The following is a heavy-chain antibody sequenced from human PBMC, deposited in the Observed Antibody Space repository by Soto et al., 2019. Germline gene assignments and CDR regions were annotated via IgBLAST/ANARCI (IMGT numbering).Heavy chain of an antibody. CDR3: ARDRYYFDY. V-gene: IGHV4-34*01. CDR2: INHSGST. J-gene: IGHJ4*02. Sequence: SETLSLTCAVYGGSFSGYYWSWIRQPPGKGLEWIGEINHSGSTNYNPSLKSRVTISVDTSKNQFSLKLSSVTAADTAVYYCARDRYYFDYWGQGTLVTVSS. CDR1: GGSFSGYY.